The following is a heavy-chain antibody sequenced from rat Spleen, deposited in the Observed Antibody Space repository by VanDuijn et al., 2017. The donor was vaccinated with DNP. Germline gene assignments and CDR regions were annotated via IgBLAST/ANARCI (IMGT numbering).Heavy chain of an antibody. CDR1: GFSLTSYQ. CDR2: IQSGGIS. Sequence: QVQLKESGPGLVQPSQTLSLTCTVSGFSLTSYQVHWVRQPPGKGLDWMGRIQSGGISDYNSALKSRLSISRDTSKSQVFLKMNSVQTEDTAMYVWARALATVTPTGAMDAWGQGTSVTVSS. CDR3: ARALATVTPTGAMDA. D-gene: IGHD4-2*01. V-gene: IGHV2-27*01. J-gene: IGHJ4*01.